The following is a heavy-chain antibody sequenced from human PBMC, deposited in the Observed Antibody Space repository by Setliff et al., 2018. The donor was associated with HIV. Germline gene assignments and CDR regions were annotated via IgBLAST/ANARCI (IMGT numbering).Heavy chain of an antibody. CDR1: GGSISSSSYY. J-gene: IGHJ4*02. D-gene: IGHD3-10*01. Sequence: LSLTCTVSGGSISSSSYYWGWIRQPPGKGLEWIGTIYYSGRTDYNPSLKSRVTISVDTSKNQSSLKVTSVTAADTAVYYCARDISVLRGRDYWGQGTLVTVSS. CDR2: IYYSGRT. CDR3: ARDISVLRGRDY. V-gene: IGHV4-39*07.